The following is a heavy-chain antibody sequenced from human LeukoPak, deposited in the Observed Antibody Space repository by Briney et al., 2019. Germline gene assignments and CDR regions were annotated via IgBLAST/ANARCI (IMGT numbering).Heavy chain of an antibody. CDR2: IYTSGST. Sequence: PSETLSLTCAVSGGSISSSNWWSWVRQPPGKGLEWIGRIYTSGSTNYNPSLKSRVTISVDTSKNQFSLKLSSVTAADTAVYYCARGEGGATESGTFDIWGQGTMVTVSS. CDR3: ARGEGGATESGTFDI. CDR1: GGSISSSNW. V-gene: IGHV4-4*02. D-gene: IGHD1-26*01. J-gene: IGHJ3*02.